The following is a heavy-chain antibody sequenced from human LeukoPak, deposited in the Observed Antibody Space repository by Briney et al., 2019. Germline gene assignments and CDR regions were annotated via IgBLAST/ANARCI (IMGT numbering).Heavy chain of an antibody. CDR1: GYTFTSYG. V-gene: IGHV1-18*01. Sequence: ASVKVSCKASGYTFTSYGISWVRQAPGQGLEWMGWISAYNGNTNYAQKLQGRVTMTTDTSTSTAYMELSSLRSEDTAVYYCARARGSRSGYYYRHDAFDIWGQGTMVTVSS. J-gene: IGHJ3*02. CDR2: ISAYNGNT. D-gene: IGHD3-22*01. CDR3: ARARGSRSGYYYRHDAFDI.